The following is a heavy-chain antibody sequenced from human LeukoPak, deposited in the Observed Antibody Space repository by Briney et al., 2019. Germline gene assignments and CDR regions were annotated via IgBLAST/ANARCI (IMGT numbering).Heavy chain of an antibody. V-gene: IGHV1-2*02. CDR3: ARDKPPYSSGWYREDWFDP. Sequence: GASVKVSCKASGYTFTGYYMHWARQAPGQGLEWMGWINPNSGGTNYAQKFQGRVTMTRDTSISTAYMELGRLRSDDTAVYYCARDKPPYSSGWYREDWFDPWGQGTLVTVSS. J-gene: IGHJ5*02. CDR1: GYTFTGYY. D-gene: IGHD6-19*01. CDR2: INPNSGGT.